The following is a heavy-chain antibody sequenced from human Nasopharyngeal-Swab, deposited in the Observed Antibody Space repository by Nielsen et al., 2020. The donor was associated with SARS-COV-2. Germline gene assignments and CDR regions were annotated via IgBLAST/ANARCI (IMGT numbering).Heavy chain of an antibody. D-gene: IGHD3-22*01. CDR1: GFTFDDYA. Sequence: GESLKISCAASGFTFDDYAMHWVRQAPGKGLEWVSLISWDGGSTYYADSVKGRFTISRDNSKNSLYLQMNSLRAEDTALYYCAKEGRSSGYYGMDVWGQGTTVTVSS. CDR2: ISWDGGST. J-gene: IGHJ6*02. CDR3: AKEGRSSGYYGMDV. V-gene: IGHV3-43D*03.